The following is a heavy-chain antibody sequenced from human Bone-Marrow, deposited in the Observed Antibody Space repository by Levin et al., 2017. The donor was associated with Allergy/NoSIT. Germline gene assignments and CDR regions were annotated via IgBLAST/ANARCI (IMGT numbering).Heavy chain of an antibody. V-gene: IGHV3-30*04. CDR2: TSKDERDE. Sequence: GGSLRLSCAASGFSFSNYGMHWVRQAPGKGLEWVTFTSKDERDEYYANSVKGRFTISRDNSKNTLYLQMNSLRVEDTAIYYCARMGGAYSGSLSTIDFWGQGTLVTVSS. D-gene: IGHD1-26*01. CDR1: GFSFSNYG. CDR3: ARMGGAYSGSLSTIDF. J-gene: IGHJ4*02.